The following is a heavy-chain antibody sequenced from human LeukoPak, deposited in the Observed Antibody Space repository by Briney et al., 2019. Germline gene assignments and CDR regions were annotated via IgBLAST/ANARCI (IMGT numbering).Heavy chain of an antibody. D-gene: IGHD2-15*01. V-gene: IGHV1-69*05. CDR1: GGTFTSYA. Sequence: SVKVSCKASGGTFTSYAISWVRQAPGQGLEWMGRIIPIFGTANYAQKFQGRVTITTDESTSTAYMELSSLRSEDTSVYYCARNEEWWSPFDYWGQGTMVTVSS. CDR3: ARNEEWWSPFDY. CDR2: IIPIFGTA. J-gene: IGHJ4*02.